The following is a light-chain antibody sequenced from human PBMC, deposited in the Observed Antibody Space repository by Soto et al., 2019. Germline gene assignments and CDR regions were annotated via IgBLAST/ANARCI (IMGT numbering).Light chain of an antibody. CDR3: QQRINRFS. V-gene: IGKV3D-11*02. J-gene: IGKJ3*01. CDR2: ETS. Sequence: SPGALSLYEGECACLXWRASQSFSNNYLAWYQQQPGQAPRLLIYETSNRATGIPARFSGSGAVTDFTLTIIFLADDGIAVYYSQQRINRFSFGAVTKVDIK. CDR1: QSFSNNY.